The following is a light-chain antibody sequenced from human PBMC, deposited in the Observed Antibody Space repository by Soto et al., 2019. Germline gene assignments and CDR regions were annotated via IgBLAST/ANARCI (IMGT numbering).Light chain of an antibody. CDR1: SSDVGGYNY. J-gene: IGLJ1*01. V-gene: IGLV2-14*01. CDR2: DVS. CDR3: SSYTSTNTPGV. Sequence: QSALTQPASVSGSPGQSITISCTGTSSDVGGYNYVSWCQQHPGKAPKLMIYDVSNRPSGVSNRFSGSKSGNTASLTISGLQAEDEADYYCSSYTSTNTPGVFGTGTKVTVL.